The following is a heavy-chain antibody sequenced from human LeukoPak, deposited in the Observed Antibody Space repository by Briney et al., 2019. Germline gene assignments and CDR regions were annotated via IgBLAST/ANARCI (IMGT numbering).Heavy chain of an antibody. CDR1: GFTFSSYS. CDR3: ARDRPNYYGSDGHYYRRDGDY. D-gene: IGHD3-22*01. Sequence: GGSLRLSCAASGFTFSSYSMNWVRQAPGKGLEWVSSITSRDGTTYYADSVKGRFTISRDNSENTLYLQLNSLRAEDSAVYYCARDRPNYYGSDGHYYRRDGDYWGQGTLVTVSS. CDR2: ITSRDGTT. V-gene: IGHV3-23*01. J-gene: IGHJ4*02.